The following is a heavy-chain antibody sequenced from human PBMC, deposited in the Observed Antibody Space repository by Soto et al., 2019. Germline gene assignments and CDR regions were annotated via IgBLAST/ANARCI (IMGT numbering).Heavy chain of an antibody. CDR1: GDSVSSNSAA. CDR3: ARYVYIVATVPGYYYYCMDV. CDR2: TYYRSKWYN. V-gene: IGHV6-1*01. Sequence: PSQTLSLTCAISGDSVSSNSAAWNWIRQSPSRGLEWLGRTYYRSKWYNDYAVSVKSRITINPDTSKNQFSLQLNSVTPEDTAVYYCARYVYIVATVPGYYYYCMDVWGQGTTVTVSS. J-gene: IGHJ6*02. D-gene: IGHD5-12*01.